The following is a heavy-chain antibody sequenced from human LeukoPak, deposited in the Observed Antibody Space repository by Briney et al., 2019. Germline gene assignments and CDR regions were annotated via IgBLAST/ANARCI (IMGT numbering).Heavy chain of an antibody. Sequence: PGGSLRLSCVTSGFTFSDHYIDWVRQAPGKGLEWVGRSRNRANSFTTDYAASVRGRFSLSRDDSKNSLFLQMNSLKTEDTAVYYCARDMSGDYWGHGTLVTVSS. CDR3: ARDMSGDY. CDR2: SRNRANSFTT. J-gene: IGHJ4*01. CDR1: GFTFSDHY. V-gene: IGHV3-72*01. D-gene: IGHD3-3*01.